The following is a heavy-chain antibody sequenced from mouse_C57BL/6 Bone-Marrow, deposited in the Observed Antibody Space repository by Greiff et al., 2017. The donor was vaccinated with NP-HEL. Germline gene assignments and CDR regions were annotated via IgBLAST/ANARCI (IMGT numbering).Heavy chain of an antibody. CDR3: TTAYYSNYGGSWFAY. J-gene: IGHJ3*01. Sequence: VQLQQSGAELVRPGASVKLCCTASGLNIKDDYMHWVKQRPEQGLEWIGWIDPENGDTEYASKFQGKATITADTSSNPAYLQLSSLTSEDTAVYYCTTAYYSNYGGSWFAYWGQGTLVTVSA. D-gene: IGHD2-5*01. CDR1: GLNIKDDY. CDR2: IDPENGDT. V-gene: IGHV14-4*01.